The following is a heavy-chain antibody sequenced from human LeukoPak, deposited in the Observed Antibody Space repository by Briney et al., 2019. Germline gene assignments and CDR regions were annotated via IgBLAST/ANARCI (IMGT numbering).Heavy chain of an antibody. CDR3: ARHRVLGIAAAPYYFDS. CDR1: VGSISGSSYF. D-gene: IGHD6-13*01. V-gene: IGHV4-39*01. J-gene: IGHJ4*02. Sequence: SETLSLTCTVSVGSISGSSYFWGWIRQPPGKGLEWIGSVYYGGSTYYNPSLKSRVTISVDTSKNQFSLKLRSVTAADTALYYCARHRVLGIAAAPYYFDSWGQGTLVTVSS. CDR2: VYYGGST.